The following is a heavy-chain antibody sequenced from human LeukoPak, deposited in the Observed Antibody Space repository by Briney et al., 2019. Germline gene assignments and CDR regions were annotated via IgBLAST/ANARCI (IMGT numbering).Heavy chain of an antibody. D-gene: IGHD2-15*01. CDR1: GFTFSSYW. V-gene: IGHV3-7*01. J-gene: IGHJ3*02. CDR3: ARLYDAFDI. Sequence: GGSLRLSCAGSGFTFSSYWMSWVRQAPGKGLEWVANIKQDGSEKYYVDSVKGRFTISRDNAKNSLYLQMNSLRAEDTAVYYCARLYDAFDIWGQGTMVTVSS. CDR2: IKQDGSEK.